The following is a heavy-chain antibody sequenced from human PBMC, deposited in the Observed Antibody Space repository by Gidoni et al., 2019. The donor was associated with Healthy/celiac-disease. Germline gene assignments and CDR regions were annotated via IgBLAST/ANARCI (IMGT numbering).Heavy chain of an antibody. Sequence: QVQLQQWGAGLLKPSETLSLTCAVYGGSFSGYYWSWIRQPPGKGLEWIGEINHSGSTNYNPSLKSRVTISVDTSKNQFSLKLSSVTAADTAVYYCAAGRCSGGSCYSGEFDYWGQGTLVTVSS. V-gene: IGHV4-34*01. CDR1: GGSFSGYY. CDR2: INHSGST. J-gene: IGHJ4*02. CDR3: AAGRCSGGSCYSGEFDY. D-gene: IGHD2-15*01.